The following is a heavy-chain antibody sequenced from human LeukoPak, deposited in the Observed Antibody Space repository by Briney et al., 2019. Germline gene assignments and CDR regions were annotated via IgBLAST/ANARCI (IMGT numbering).Heavy chain of an antibody. CDR3: ARDRIAVDFDY. V-gene: IGHV4-39*07. CDR1: GGSIRSSSNY. CDR2: MYYSGST. D-gene: IGHD6-19*01. J-gene: IGHJ4*02. Sequence: SETLSLPFPVSGGSIRSSSNYWGWIRPPPGKGLEWIGSMYYSGSTYYNPSLKSRVTISVDTSKNQFSLKLSSVTTADTAVYYCARDRIAVDFDYWGQGTLVTVSS.